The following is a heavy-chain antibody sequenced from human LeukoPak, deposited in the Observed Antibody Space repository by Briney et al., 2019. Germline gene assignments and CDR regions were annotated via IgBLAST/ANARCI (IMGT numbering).Heavy chain of an antibody. CDR3: ARGDGSAPAFDT. CDR2: IYISGST. D-gene: IGHD3-10*01. J-gene: IGHJ3*02. Sequence: KPSQTLSLTCTVSGGSISSGNYYWSWMRQPAGKELEWIGRIYISGSTNVNPSLKSRVTTSVDTSKNQFSLNLNSVTAADTAVYYCARGDGSAPAFDTWGQGTMVTVSS. CDR1: GGSISSGNYY. V-gene: IGHV4-61*02.